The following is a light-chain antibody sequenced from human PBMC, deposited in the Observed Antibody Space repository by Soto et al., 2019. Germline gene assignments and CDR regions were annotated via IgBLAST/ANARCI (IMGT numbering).Light chain of an antibody. CDR2: RNN. J-gene: IGLJ2*01. CDR1: SSNIGSNY. Sequence: QAVLTQPPSASGTPGQRVTISCSGSSSNIGSNYVYWYQQVPGTAPKLLIYRNNQRPSGVPDRFSGSKSGTSASLAISGLRSEDEADYYCAAWDVSLSGVLFGGGTKRTVL. CDR3: AAWDVSLSGVL. V-gene: IGLV1-47*01.